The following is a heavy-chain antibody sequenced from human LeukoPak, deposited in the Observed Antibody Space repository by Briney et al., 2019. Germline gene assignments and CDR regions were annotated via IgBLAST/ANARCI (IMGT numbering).Heavy chain of an antibody. J-gene: IGHJ4*02. D-gene: IGHD3-10*01. CDR1: GGTFSSHA. CDR3: ARDRDYGSGIFDY. Sequence: ASVKVSCKASGGTFSSHAINWVRQAPGQGLEWMGWINPHTGGTKFAQKFQGRVTMTRDTSISTAYMELNRLRSDDTAVYYCARDRDYGSGIFDYWGQGTLVTVSS. V-gene: IGHV1-2*02. CDR2: INPHTGGT.